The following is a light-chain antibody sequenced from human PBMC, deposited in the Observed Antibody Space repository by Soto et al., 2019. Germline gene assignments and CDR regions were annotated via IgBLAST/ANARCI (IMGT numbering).Light chain of an antibody. CDR3: SSYTTTTTLGL. CDR2: EVS. J-gene: IGLJ1*01. V-gene: IGLV2-14*01. CDR1: GSDVGGYNY. Sequence: QSALTQPASVSGSPGQSITISCTGTGSDVGGYNYVSWYQQYPGKAPKLIIYEVSNRPSGVSNRFSGSKSGNTASLTISGLQAEDEADYYCSSYTTTTTLGLFGSGTKVTVL.